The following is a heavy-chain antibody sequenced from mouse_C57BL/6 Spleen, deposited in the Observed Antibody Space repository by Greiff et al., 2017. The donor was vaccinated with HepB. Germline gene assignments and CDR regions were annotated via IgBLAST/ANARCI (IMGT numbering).Heavy chain of an antibody. Sequence: QVQLQQPGAELVKPGASVKLSCKASGYTFTSYWMQWVKQRPGQGLEWIGEIDPSDSYTNYNQKFKGKATLTVDTSSSTAYMQLSSLTSEDSAVYYCARPRAAQAKEGFAYWGQGTLVTVSA. CDR1: GYTFTSYW. CDR2: IDPSDSYT. V-gene: IGHV1-50*01. CDR3: ARPRAAQAKEGFAY. J-gene: IGHJ3*01. D-gene: IGHD3-2*02.